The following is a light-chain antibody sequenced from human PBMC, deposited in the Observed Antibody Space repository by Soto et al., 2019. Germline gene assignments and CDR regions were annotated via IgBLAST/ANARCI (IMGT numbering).Light chain of an antibody. J-gene: IGLJ2*01. CDR3: AAWDDSLNAVV. Sequence: QSVLTQPPSVSGTPGHKVSISCSGSTSNLGGNTVNWYQQLPGTAPKLLIYTNKQRPSGVPDRLSGSKSGTSASLAISGLRSEDEADFYCAAWDDSLNAVVFGGGTKLTVL. CDR1: TSNLGGNT. CDR2: TNK. V-gene: IGLV1-44*01.